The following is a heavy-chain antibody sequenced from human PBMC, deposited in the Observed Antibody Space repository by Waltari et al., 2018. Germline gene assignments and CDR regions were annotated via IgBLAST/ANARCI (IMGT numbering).Heavy chain of an antibody. D-gene: IGHD6-6*01. J-gene: IGHJ4*02. Sequence: EVQLVESGGGLVKPGGSLRLSCAASGFTFSSYSMNWVRQAPGKGLEWVSSISSSSSYIYYADAVKGRFTISRDNAKNSLYLQMNSLRAEDTAVYYCARGIAATGYFDYWGQGTLVTVSS. CDR3: ARGIAATGYFDY. V-gene: IGHV3-21*01. CDR2: ISSSSSYI. CDR1: GFTFSSYS.